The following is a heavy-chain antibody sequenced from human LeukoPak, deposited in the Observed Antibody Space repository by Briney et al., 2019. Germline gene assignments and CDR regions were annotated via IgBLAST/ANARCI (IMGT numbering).Heavy chain of an antibody. CDR2: ISGSGGST. D-gene: IGHD2-15*01. CDR1: GFTFSSYA. J-gene: IGHJ4*02. CDR3: AKPVIGYCSGGSCYGDY. Sequence: QTGGSLRLSCAASGFTFSSYAMSWVRQAPGKGLEWVSAISGSGGSTHYADSVKGRFTISRDNSKNTLYLQVNSLRAEDTAVYYCAKPVIGYCSGGSCYGDYWGQGTLVTVSS. V-gene: IGHV3-23*01.